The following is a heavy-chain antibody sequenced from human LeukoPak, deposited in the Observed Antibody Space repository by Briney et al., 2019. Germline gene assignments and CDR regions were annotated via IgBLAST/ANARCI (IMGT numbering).Heavy chain of an antibody. D-gene: IGHD1-26*01. CDR3: ARHVIYRIDP. J-gene: IGHJ5*02. CDR1: GYIFTSFW. CDR2: IDPSDSYT. V-gene: IGHV5-10-1*01. Sequence: GESLKISCQASGYIFTSFWITWVRQMPGKGLEWMGRIDPSDSYTNYSPSFQGHVTISADKSISTAYLQWSSLKASDTAMYYCARHVIYRIDPWGQGTLVTVSS.